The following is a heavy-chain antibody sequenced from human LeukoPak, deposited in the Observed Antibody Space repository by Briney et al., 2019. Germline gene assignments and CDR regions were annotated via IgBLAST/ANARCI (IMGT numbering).Heavy chain of an antibody. CDR1: GGSFSGYY. Sequence: SETLSLTCAVYGGSFSGYYWSWIRQPPGKGLEWIGSISHSGNTYYNPSLKSRVTISVDMSKNHFSLKLSSVTAADTAVYYCARDLPYGSGSRLYYYYYMDVWGKGTTVTISS. CDR3: ARDLPYGSGSRLYYYYYMDV. V-gene: IGHV4-34*01. CDR2: ISHSGNT. D-gene: IGHD3-10*01. J-gene: IGHJ6*03.